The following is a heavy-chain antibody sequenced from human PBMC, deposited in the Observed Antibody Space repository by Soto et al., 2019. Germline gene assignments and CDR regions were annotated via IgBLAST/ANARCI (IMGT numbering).Heavy chain of an antibody. CDR2: IDATGTII. V-gene: IGHV3-48*03. CDR1: EFTFSSFE. CDR3: ARDPWPANWPTGSFDI. Sequence: VGSLRLACAASEFTFSSFEMNWLRHAPGEWLEWVSYIDATGTIIYYADSVKGRFTISRDNSKNSLFLQMSSLRAEDTAVYYCARDPWPANWPTGSFDIWRRATTDT. D-gene: IGHD7-27*01. J-gene: IGHJ3*02.